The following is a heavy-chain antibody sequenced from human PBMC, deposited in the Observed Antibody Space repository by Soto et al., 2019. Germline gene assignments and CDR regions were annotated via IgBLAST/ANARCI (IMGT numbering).Heavy chain of an antibody. D-gene: IGHD1-26*01. CDR2: ISSNGGPT. J-gene: IGHJ4*02. CDR1: GFTFSSYA. V-gene: IGHV3-64D*06. CDR3: VKDRWVDF. Sequence: PGGSLRLSCVVSGFTFSSYAMHWVRQAPGKGLEYVSSISSNGGPTYYVDSVNGRFTISRDNSKSTLYLQMSSLRLEDTAVYYCVKDRWVDFWGQGTLVTVSS.